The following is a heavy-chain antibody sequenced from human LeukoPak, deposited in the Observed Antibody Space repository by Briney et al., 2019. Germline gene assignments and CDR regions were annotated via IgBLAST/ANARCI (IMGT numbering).Heavy chain of an antibody. Sequence: GASVKVSCKASGGTFSSYAISWVRQAPGQGLEWMGRIIPILGIANYAQKLQGRVTMTTDTSTSTAYMELRSLRSDDTAVYYCARASPYYDFWSGYYNDYWGQGTLVTVSS. V-gene: IGHV1-69*04. D-gene: IGHD3-3*01. CDR2: IIPILGIA. J-gene: IGHJ4*02. CDR3: ARASPYYDFWSGYYNDY. CDR1: GGTFSSYA.